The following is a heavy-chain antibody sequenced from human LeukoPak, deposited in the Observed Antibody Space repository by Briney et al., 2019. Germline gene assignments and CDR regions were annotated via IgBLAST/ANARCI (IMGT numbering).Heavy chain of an antibody. CDR3: ARDGVTTVVTPGAFDI. CDR2: IYYSGST. CDR1: GGSISSGGYY. Sequence: PPETLSLTCTVSGGSISSGGYYWSWIRQHPGKGLEWIGYIYYSGSTYYNPSLKSRVTISVDTSKNQFSLKLSSVTAADTAVYYCARDGVTTVVTPGAFDIRGQGTMVTVSS. V-gene: IGHV4-31*03. D-gene: IGHD4-23*01. J-gene: IGHJ3*02.